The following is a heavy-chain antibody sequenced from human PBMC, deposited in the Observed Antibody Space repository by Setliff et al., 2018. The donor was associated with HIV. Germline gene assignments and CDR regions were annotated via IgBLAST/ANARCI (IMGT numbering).Heavy chain of an antibody. J-gene: IGHJ4*02. CDR2: IYYTGTT. Sequence: LSLTCTVPGGSISNHFWSWIRQPPGKGLEWIGHIYYTGTTNYNTSLKSRVTISIDTSKSQFSLRLRSVAAADTALYYCARHLESSGLHGRVFDLWGPGSLVTVSS. CDR3: ARHLESSGLHGRVFDL. CDR1: GGSISNHF. D-gene: IGHD6-19*01. V-gene: IGHV4-59*08.